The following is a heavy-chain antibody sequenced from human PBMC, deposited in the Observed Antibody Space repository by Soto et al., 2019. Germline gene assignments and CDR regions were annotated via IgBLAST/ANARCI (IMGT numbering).Heavy chain of an antibody. CDR1: GGSINGYY. Sequence: QERLQESGPGLVKPSATLSLTCSVSGGSINGYYWNWIRQPPGKGLEWLGNVYFSGSTHYNPSLEARLTISVDTSKKQISLKLRSVTAADTAVYYCARQEAVPGTPFDSWGQGTLVSVSS. D-gene: IGHD6-19*01. CDR3: ARQEAVPGTPFDS. V-gene: IGHV4-59*01. J-gene: IGHJ4*02. CDR2: VYFSGST.